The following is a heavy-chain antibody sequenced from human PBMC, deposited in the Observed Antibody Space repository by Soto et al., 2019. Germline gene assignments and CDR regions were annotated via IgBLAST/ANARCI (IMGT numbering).Heavy chain of an antibody. CDR3: AKDGRYYDFWSGYYDFYAPTQYYYYYMDV. V-gene: IGHV3-23*01. J-gene: IGHJ6*03. D-gene: IGHD3-3*01. Sequence: GGSLRLSCAASRVNFSSYAMSWVRQAPGKGLEWVSAISGSGGSTYYADSVKGRFTISRDNSKNTLYLQMNSLRAEDTAVYYCAKDGRYYDFWSGYYDFYAPTQYYYYYMDVWGKGTTVTVSS. CDR1: RVNFSSYA. CDR2: ISGSGGST.